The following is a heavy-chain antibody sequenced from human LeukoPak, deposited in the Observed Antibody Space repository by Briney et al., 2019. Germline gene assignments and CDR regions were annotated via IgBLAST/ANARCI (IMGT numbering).Heavy chain of an antibody. Sequence: GGSLRLSCAASGCTFSSYGMHWVRQAPGKGLEWVAFIRYDGSNKYYADSVKGRFTISRDNSKNTLYLQMNSLRAEDTAVYYCAKIPVDTAMANVDYWGQGTLVTVSS. D-gene: IGHD5-18*01. J-gene: IGHJ4*02. CDR2: IRYDGSNK. CDR3: AKIPVDTAMANVDY. CDR1: GCTFSSYG. V-gene: IGHV3-30*02.